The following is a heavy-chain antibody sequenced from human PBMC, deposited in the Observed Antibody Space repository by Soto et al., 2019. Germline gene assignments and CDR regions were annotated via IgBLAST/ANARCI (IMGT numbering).Heavy chain of an antibody. J-gene: IGHJ4*02. CDR2: IYSGGST. Sequence: PGGSLRLSCAASGFTVSSNYMSWVRQAPGKGLEWVSVIYSGGSTYYADSVKGRFTISRDNSQNALYLQMNSLRAEDTAVYFCAKGNGGYFDHWGQGSLVTVSS. CDR1: GFTVSSNY. D-gene: IGHD3-16*01. V-gene: IGHV3-53*01. CDR3: AKGNGGYFDH.